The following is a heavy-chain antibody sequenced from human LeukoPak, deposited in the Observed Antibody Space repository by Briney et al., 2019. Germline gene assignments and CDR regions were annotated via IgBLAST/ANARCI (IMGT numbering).Heavy chain of an antibody. D-gene: IGHD1-26*01. V-gene: IGHV4-59*01. Sequence: SETLSLTCTVSGGSISSYYWSWIRQPPGKGLEWIGYIYYSGSTNYNPSLKSRVTISVDTSKNQFSLKLSSVTAEDTAVYYCAGDRPRRQRSKWGATRFDYWGQGTLVTVSS. J-gene: IGHJ4*02. CDR3: AGDRPRRQRSKWGATRFDY. CDR2: IYYSGST. CDR1: GGSISSYY.